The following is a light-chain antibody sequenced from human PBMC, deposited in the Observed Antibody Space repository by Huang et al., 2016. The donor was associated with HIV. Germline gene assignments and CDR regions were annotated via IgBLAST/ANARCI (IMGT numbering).Light chain of an antibody. CDR2: GAS. CDR3: QQYDNSPPMYT. J-gene: IGKJ2*01. Sequence: EIVLTQSPGTLSLSPGESATLSCRASQSINKIFLAWYQQKPGQAPRLLIYGASSRATGIPDRFSGSGYGTDFTLTISRLEAEDFAVYYCQQYDNSPPMYTFGQGTKLEI. CDR1: QSINKIF. V-gene: IGKV3-20*01.